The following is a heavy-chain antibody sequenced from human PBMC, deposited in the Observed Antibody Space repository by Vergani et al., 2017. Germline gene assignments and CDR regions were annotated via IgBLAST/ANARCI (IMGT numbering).Heavy chain of an antibody. Sequence: QLQLQESGPGLVKPSETLSLTCTVPGGSLSSSSYYWGWIRQPPGKGLEWIGWIYYSGSTYYNPSLKSRVTISVDTAKNQFSLKLSSVTAADTAVYYCARDWQQGIAARPDLIGGMDVGGQGSTVTVSS. CDR3: ARDWQQGIAARPDLIGGMDV. J-gene: IGHJ6*02. D-gene: IGHD6-6*01. V-gene: IGHV4-39*07. CDR2: IYYSGST. CDR1: GGSLSSSSYY.